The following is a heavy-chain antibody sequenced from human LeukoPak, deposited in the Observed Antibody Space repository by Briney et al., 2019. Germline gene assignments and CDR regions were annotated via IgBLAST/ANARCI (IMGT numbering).Heavy chain of an antibody. CDR3: ANSGWTLRDY. CDR2: IWYDGSNK. CDR1: GVTFSSYG. D-gene: IGHD6-19*01. Sequence: GGSLRLSCTASGVTFSSYGMHWVRQAPGKGLEWVAVIWYDGSNKYYADSVKGRFTISRDNSKNTLYLQMNSLRAEDTAVYYCANSGWTLRDYWGQGTLVTVSS. V-gene: IGHV3-33*06. J-gene: IGHJ4*02.